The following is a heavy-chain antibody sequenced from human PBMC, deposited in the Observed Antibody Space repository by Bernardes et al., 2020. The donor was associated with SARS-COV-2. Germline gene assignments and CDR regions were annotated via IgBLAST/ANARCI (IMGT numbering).Heavy chain of an antibody. CDR3: ARRIGPQLSFFDY. D-gene: IGHD1-1*01. V-gene: IGHV4-59*08. CDR2: IYYSGST. CDR1: GGSVSSYY. Sequence: TLSLTCTVSGGSVSSYYWSWIRQPPGKGLEWIGYIYYSGSTNYNPSLKSRVTISVDTSKNQFSLKLSSVTAADTAVYYCARRIGPQLSFFDYWGQGTLVTVSS. J-gene: IGHJ4*02.